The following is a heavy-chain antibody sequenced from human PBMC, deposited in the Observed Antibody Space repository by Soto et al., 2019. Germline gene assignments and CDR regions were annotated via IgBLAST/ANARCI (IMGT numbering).Heavy chain of an antibody. V-gene: IGHV5-51*01. Sequence: GESLKISCKDSGYSFTSYWIGWVRQMPGKGLEWMGIIYPGDSDTRYSPSFQGQVTISADKSISTAYLQWSSLKASDTAMYYCARADLDPTYYYDSSGPLPGMDVWGQGTTVTVSS. J-gene: IGHJ6*02. CDR2: IYPGDSDT. CDR3: ARADLDPTYYYDSSGPLPGMDV. D-gene: IGHD3-22*01. CDR1: GYSFTSYW.